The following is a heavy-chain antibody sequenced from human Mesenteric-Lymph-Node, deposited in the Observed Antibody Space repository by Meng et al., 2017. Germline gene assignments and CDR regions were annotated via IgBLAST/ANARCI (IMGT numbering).Heavy chain of an antibody. CDR2: ISGSGGST. CDR3: AKEPCGGDCYPDY. CDR1: GFTVSSNY. D-gene: IGHD2-21*02. J-gene: IGHJ4*02. Sequence: GESLKISCAASGFTVSSNYMSWVRQAPGKGLEWVSAISGSGGSTYYADSVKGRFTISRDNSKNTLYLQMNSLRAENTAVYYCAKEPCGGDCYPDYWGQGTLVTVSS. V-gene: IGHV3-23*01.